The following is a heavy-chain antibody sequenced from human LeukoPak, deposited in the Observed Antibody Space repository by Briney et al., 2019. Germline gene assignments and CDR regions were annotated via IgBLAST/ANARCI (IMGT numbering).Heavy chain of an antibody. CDR2: ISAYNGNT. V-gene: IGHV1-18*01. Sequence: ASVKVSCKASGYTFTSYGISWVRQAPGQGLEWMGWISAYNGNTNYAQKFQGRVTMTRDTSISTAYMELNRLRSDDTAVYYCAKTQQPYSSSWWDYWGQGTLVTVSS. CDR1: GYTFTSYG. D-gene: IGHD6-13*01. J-gene: IGHJ4*02. CDR3: AKTQQPYSSSWWDY.